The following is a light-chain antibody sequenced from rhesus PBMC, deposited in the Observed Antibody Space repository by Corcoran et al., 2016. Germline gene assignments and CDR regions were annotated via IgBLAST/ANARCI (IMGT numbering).Light chain of an antibody. V-gene: IGKV1-94*01. J-gene: IGKJ2*01. CDR2: AAS. CDR3: LQDDTAPYS. Sequence: DIQMTQSPSSLSASVGDRVTVPCRASQGINKELSWYQQKPGKAPTLLIYAASSVQTGVSSRFRGSGSGTDYTLTISSRRPEGVATYCCLQDDTAPYSFGQGAKVEIK. CDR1: QGINKE.